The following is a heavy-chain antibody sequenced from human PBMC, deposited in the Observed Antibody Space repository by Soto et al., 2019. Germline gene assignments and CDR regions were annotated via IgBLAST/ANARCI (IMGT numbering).Heavy chain of an antibody. CDR3: ARDKITGLFDY. CDR2: IYYSGST. Sequence: PSETLSLTCTVSGGSISSGGYYWSWIRQHPGKGLEWIGYIYYSGSTYYNPSLKSRVTISVDTSKNQFSLKLSSVTAADTAVYYCARDKITGLFDYSGQGTLVTVSS. V-gene: IGHV4-31*03. J-gene: IGHJ4*02. CDR1: GGSISSGGYY. D-gene: IGHD2-8*02.